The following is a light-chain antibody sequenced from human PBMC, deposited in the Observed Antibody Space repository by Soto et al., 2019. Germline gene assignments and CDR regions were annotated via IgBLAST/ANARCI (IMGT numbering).Light chain of an antibody. CDR1: HTISTD. Sequence: DIQMTQSPSSLSASVGDRVTITCRASHTISTDLNWYQQKPGKAPELLIYAASSLQSGVTSRFSGSGSGTDFTLTISSLHPEDFATYYCQQSYGAPTFGQGTKVEIK. CDR3: QQSYGAPT. V-gene: IGKV1-39*01. J-gene: IGKJ1*01. CDR2: AAS.